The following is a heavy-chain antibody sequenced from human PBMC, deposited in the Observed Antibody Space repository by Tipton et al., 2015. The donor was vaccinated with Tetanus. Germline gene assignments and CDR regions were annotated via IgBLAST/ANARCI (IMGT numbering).Heavy chain of an antibody. CDR2: MFYSGVTT. CDR3: ARRRGMIHTFDI. V-gene: IGHV4-59*02. J-gene: IGHJ3*02. D-gene: IGHD1-14*01. Sequence: TLSLTCTVSGASVTTYYWYWMRQTPGKGLDWLGYMFYSGVTTKYNPSLKSRLSMSLHTSQNQFSLKLNSVTAADTAVYYCARRRGMIHTFDIWGQGTVVTVSS. CDR1: GASVTTYY.